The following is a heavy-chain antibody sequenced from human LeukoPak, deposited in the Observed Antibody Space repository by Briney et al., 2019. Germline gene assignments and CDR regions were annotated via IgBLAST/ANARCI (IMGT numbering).Heavy chain of an antibody. CDR3: AKGYDSRRGGMDV. Sequence: GGSLRLSCAASGVTFRSYAMSWVRQAPGKGLEWVSAISGSGGSTYYADSVKGRFTISRDNSKNTLYLQMNSLRAEDTAVYYCAKGYDSRRGGMDVWGQGTTVTVSS. J-gene: IGHJ6*02. V-gene: IGHV3-23*01. D-gene: IGHD3-22*01. CDR1: GVTFRSYA. CDR2: ISGSGGST.